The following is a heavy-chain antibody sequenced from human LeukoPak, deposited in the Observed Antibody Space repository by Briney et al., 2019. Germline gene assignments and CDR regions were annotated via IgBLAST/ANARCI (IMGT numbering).Heavy chain of an antibody. J-gene: IGHJ5*02. D-gene: IGHD3-9*01. CDR1: GGSISSSSYY. V-gene: IGHV4-39*01. CDR2: IYYSGST. Sequence: PSETLSLTCTVSGGSISSSSYYWGWIRQPPGKGLEWIGSIYYSGSTYYNPSLKSRVTISVDTSKNQFSLKLSSVTAADTAVYYCARGPDLYFDWLSNNWFDPWGQGTLVTVSS. CDR3: ARGPDLYFDWLSNNWFDP.